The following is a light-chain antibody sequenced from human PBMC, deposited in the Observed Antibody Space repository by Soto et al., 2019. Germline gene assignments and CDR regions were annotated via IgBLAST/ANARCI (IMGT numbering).Light chain of an antibody. CDR2: GAS. V-gene: IGKV3-20*01. CDR1: QSVSSY. CDR3: QQYSSPPRT. J-gene: IGKJ1*01. Sequence: EIVLTQSPGSLSLSPGERATLSCRASQSVSSYLAWYQQKPGQAPRLLISGASSRATGFPDRFSGSGSGTDFSLTFSRLEPEDSAVYYCQQYSSPPRTFGQGTKVDIK.